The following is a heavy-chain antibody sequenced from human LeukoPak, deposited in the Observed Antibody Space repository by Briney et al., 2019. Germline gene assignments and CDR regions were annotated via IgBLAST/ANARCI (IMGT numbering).Heavy chain of an antibody. D-gene: IGHD3-3*01. CDR3: AKPSMLLEWLSLYYFDY. J-gene: IGHJ4*02. CDR1: GFTFSSYS. CDR2: ISSYGSTV. Sequence: GGSLRLSCAASGFTFSSYSMNWVRQAPGKGLEWVSYISSYGSTVYYADSVKGRFTISRDNAKNSLYLQMTSLRAEDTAVYYCAKPSMLLEWLSLYYFDYWGQGTLVTVSS. V-gene: IGHV3-48*04.